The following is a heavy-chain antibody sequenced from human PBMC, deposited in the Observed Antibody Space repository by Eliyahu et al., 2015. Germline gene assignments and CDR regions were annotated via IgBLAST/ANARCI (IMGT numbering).Heavy chain of an antibody. CDR2: IHYSGST. CDR3: ARDRVGSRGAYDI. J-gene: IGHJ3*02. Sequence: QVQLQESRPGLVTPSETLSLSCAVSNYSIRGAYYWGWXRQPPGKGLEWIASIHYSGSTYFNPSLKSRVTIAVDTSRNQFSLRLTSVTAADTAVYFCARDRVGSRGAYDIWGQGTVVTVSS. V-gene: IGHV4-38-2*02. CDR1: NYSIRGAYY. D-gene: IGHD2-15*01.